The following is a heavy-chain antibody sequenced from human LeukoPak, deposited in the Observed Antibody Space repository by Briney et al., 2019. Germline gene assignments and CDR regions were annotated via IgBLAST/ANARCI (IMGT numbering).Heavy chain of an antibody. D-gene: IGHD3-16*01. J-gene: IGHJ6*02. CDR2: IYHSGST. V-gene: IGHV4-30-2*01. CDR1: GGSISSGDYS. CDR3: ARGYGLADGMDV. Sequence: SETLSLTCTVSGGSISSGDYSWSWIRQPPGKGLEWIGYIYHSGSTYYNPSLKSRVTISVDRSKNQFSLKLSSVTAADTAVYYCARGYGLADGMDVWGQGTTVTVSS.